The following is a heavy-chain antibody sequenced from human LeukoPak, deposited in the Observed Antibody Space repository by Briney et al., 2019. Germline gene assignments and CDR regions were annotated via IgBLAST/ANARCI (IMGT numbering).Heavy chain of an antibody. D-gene: IGHD4/OR15-4a*01. CDR2: IYYSGST. CDR1: GGSISSSSYY. CDR3: ARGHDYVDY. J-gene: IGHJ4*02. Sequence: PSETLSLTCTVSGGSISSSSYYWGWIRQPPGKGLEWIGSIYYSGSTYYNPSLKSRVTISVDTSKNQFSLKLSSVTAADTAVYYCARGHDYVDYWGQGTLVTVSS. V-gene: IGHV4-39*07.